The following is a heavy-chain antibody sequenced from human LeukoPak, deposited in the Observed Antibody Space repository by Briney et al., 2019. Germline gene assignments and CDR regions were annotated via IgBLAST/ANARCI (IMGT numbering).Heavy chain of an antibody. D-gene: IGHD6-19*01. Sequence: GGSPRLSCAASGFTFSSYSMNWVRQAPGKGLEWVSSISSSSSYIYYADSVKGRFTFSRDNAKNSLYLQMNSLRAEDTAVYYCARGLAVAALDYWGQGTLVTVSS. CDR3: ARGLAVAALDY. V-gene: IGHV3-21*01. J-gene: IGHJ4*02. CDR2: ISSSSSYI. CDR1: GFTFSSYS.